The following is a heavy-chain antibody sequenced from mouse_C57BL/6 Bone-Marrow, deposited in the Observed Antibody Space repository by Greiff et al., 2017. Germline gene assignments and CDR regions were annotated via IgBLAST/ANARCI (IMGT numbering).Heavy chain of an antibody. CDR2: ISDGGSYT. Sequence: DVMLVESGGGLVKPGGSLKLSCAASGFTFSSYAMSWVRQTPEKRLEWVATISDGGSYTYYPDNVKGRFTISRDNAKNNLYLQMSHLKSEDTAMYYGARGFCDYWGQGTTLTVSS. V-gene: IGHV5-4*03. CDR3: ARGFCDY. J-gene: IGHJ2*01. CDR1: GFTFSSYA.